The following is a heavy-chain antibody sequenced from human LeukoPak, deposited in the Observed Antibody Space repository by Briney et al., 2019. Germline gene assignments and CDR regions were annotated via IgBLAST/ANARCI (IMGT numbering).Heavy chain of an antibody. Sequence: GGSLRLSCAASGFTFSSYAMSWVRQAPGKGLEWVSVISGSDGSTYYADSVKGRFTISRDNSKNTLYLQMNSLRAEDTAVYYCAKQLGGSNTPADYWGQGTLVTVSS. CDR2: ISGSDGST. CDR3: AKQLGGSNTPADY. J-gene: IGHJ4*02. V-gene: IGHV3-23*01. CDR1: GFTFSSYA. D-gene: IGHD1-26*01.